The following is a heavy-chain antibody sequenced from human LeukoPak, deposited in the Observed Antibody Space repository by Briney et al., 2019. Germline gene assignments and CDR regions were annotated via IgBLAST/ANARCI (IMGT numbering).Heavy chain of an antibody. CDR1: GFTFSSYG. J-gene: IGHJ6*02. D-gene: IGHD5/OR15-5a*01. V-gene: IGHV3-30*02. Sequence: GGSLRLSCAASGFTFSSYGMHWVRQAPGKGLEWVAFIRYDGSNKYYADSVKGRFTISRDNSKNTLYLQMNSLRAEDTAVYYCAKCLYYYYGMDVWGQGTTVTVSS. CDR3: AKCLYYYYGMDV. CDR2: IRYDGSNK.